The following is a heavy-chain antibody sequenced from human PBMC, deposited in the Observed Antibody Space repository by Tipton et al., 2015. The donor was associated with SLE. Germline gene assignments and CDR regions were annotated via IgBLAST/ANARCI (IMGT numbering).Heavy chain of an antibody. V-gene: IGHV4-39*07. CDR1: GGSISSSSYY. D-gene: IGHD5-18*01. J-gene: IGHJ5*02. Sequence: TLSLTCTVSGGSISSSSYYWGWIRQPPGKGLEWIGEIHHSGSTNYNPSLKSRVTISVDTSKNQFSLKLSSVTAADTAVYYCARDLGTAAWGQGTLVTVSS. CDR2: IHHSGST. CDR3: ARDLGTAA.